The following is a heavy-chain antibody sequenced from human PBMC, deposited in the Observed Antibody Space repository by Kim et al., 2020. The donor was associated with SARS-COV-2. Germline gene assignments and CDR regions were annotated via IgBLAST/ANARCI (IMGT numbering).Heavy chain of an antibody. Sequence: GGSLRLSCAASGFTFSSYWMHWVRQAPGQGLAWVSYINTDGSTTGYADSVKGRFTISRDNAKNTMYLQMNSVRADDTAVYYCARGLGSGSMICGYWGEGTLVTV. D-gene: IGHD3-3*01. J-gene: IGHJ4*02. V-gene: IGHV3-74*01. CDR1: GFTFSSYW. CDR2: INTDGSTT. CDR3: ARGLGSGSMICGY.